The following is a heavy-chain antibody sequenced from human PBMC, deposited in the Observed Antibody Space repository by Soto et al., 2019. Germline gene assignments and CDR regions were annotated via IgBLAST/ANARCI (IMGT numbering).Heavy chain of an antibody. V-gene: IGHV4-59*08. CDR1: GGSISSYY. CDR2: IYYSGST. Sequence: PSETLSLTCTVSGGSISSYYWSWIRQPPGKGLEWIGYIYYSGSTNYNPSLKSRVTISVDTSKNQFSLKLSSVTAADTAVYYCARWSGSGSYIYYYYMDVWGKGTTVTVSS. J-gene: IGHJ6*03. CDR3: ARWSGSGSYIYYYYMDV. D-gene: IGHD3-10*01.